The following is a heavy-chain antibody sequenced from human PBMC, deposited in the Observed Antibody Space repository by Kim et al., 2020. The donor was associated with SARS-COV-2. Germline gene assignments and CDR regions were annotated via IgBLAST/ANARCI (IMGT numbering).Heavy chain of an antibody. V-gene: IGHV3-23*01. CDR2: ISSNAATT. D-gene: IGHD5-12*01. CDR1: GFTFSSYG. CDR3: AKVRRDGYDSGLGVPDDGTDDN. Sequence: GGSLRLSCAASGFTFSSYGMSWVRQAPGKGLEWVSAISSNAATTYYADSVKGRFTISRDNSKNTLFLQMNSLRVEDTAVYYCAKVRRDGYDSGLGVPDDGTDDNWGQGTLVIVSS. J-gene: IGHJ4*02.